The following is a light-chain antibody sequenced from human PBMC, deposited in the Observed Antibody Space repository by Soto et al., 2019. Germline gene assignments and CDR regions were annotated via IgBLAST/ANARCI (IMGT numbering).Light chain of an antibody. V-gene: IGKV3-20*01. CDR2: GAS. CDR3: QQHGSSPT. Sequence: EIVITQSPATLSWSPVERATLSCRASQSVSSNLAWYQQKPGQAPRRLIYGASSRATGIPDRFSGSGSGTDFTLTISRLETEDFAVYYCQQHGSSPTFGEGTKVDIK. J-gene: IGKJ4*01. CDR1: QSVSSN.